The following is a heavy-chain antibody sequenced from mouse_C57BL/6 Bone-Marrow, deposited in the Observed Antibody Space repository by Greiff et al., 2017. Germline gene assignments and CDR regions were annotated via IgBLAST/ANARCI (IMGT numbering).Heavy chain of an antibody. CDR3: ARLLPLYYYARDY. CDR2: IHPNSGST. CDR1: GYTFTSYW. Sequence: QVQLQQPGAELVKPGASVKLSCKASGYTFTSYWMHWVKQRPGQGLEWIGMIHPNSGSTNYNEKFKSKATLTVDKSSSTAYMQLSSLTSEDSAVYYCARLLPLYYYARDYWGQGTSVTVSS. J-gene: IGHJ4*01. D-gene: IGHD1-1*01. V-gene: IGHV1-64*01.